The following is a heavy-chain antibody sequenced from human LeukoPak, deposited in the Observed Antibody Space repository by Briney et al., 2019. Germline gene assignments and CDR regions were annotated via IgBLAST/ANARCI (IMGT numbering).Heavy chain of an antibody. V-gene: IGHV3-21*01. Sequence: AGGSLRLSCAASGFTFSSYSMNWVRQAPGKGLEWVSSISSSSSYIYYADSVKGRFTISRDNAKNSLYLQMNSLRAEDTAVYYCARVSSTLGDVWGKGTTVTVSS. J-gene: IGHJ6*04. CDR2: ISSSSSYI. D-gene: IGHD6-6*01. CDR3: ARVSSTLGDV. CDR1: GFTFSSYS.